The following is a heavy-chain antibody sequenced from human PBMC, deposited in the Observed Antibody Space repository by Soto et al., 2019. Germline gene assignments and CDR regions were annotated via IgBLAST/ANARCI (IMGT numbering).Heavy chain of an antibody. Sequence: ASVKVSCKASGYTFTSYAMHWVRQAPGQRLEWMGWINAGNGNTKYSQKFQGRVTITRDTSASTAYMELSSLRSEDTAVYYCARTLPRYYYDSSGYQDPFDIWGQGTMVTVSS. CDR3: ARTLPRYYYDSSGYQDPFDI. J-gene: IGHJ3*02. CDR1: GYTFTSYA. D-gene: IGHD3-22*01. CDR2: INAGNGNT. V-gene: IGHV1-3*01.